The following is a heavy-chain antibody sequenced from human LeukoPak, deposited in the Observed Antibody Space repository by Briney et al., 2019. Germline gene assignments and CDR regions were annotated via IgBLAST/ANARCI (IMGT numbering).Heavy chain of an antibody. J-gene: IGHJ3*02. D-gene: IGHD3-3*01. CDR1: GYTFTSYG. Sequence: EASVKVSCKASGYTFTSYGISWVRQAPGQGLEWMGWISAYNGNTNYAQKLQGRVTMTTDTSTSTAYMDLRSLRSDDTAVHYCARERRPYYDFWSGYYHDAFDIWGEGTMVTVSS. CDR3: ARERRPYYDFWSGYYHDAFDI. CDR2: ISAYNGNT. V-gene: IGHV1-18*01.